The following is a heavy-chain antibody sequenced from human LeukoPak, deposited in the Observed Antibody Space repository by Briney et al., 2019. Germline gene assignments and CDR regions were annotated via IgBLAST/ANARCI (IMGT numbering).Heavy chain of an antibody. D-gene: IGHD1-26*01. V-gene: IGHV4-59*01. CDR3: ARTGYGRDYYGMDV. CDR1: GGSISSYY. J-gene: IGHJ6*02. Sequence: SETLSLTCTVSGGSISSYYWSWIRQPPGKGLEWIGYIYYSGSTNYNPSLKSRVTISIDTPKNQVSLRVTSVTAADTAVYYCARTGYGRDYYGMDVWGQGTTVTVSS. CDR2: IYYSGST.